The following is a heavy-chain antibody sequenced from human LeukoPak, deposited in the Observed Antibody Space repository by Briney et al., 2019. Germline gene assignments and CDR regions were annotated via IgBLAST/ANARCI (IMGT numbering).Heavy chain of an antibody. J-gene: IGHJ6*03. CDR3: AREGRFASGGDYYYYMDV. V-gene: IGHV4-4*07. CDR2: IYTSGST. CDR1: GGSISSYY. Sequence: SETLSLTCTVSGGSISSYYWSWIRQPAGKGLEWIGRIYTSGSTDYNPSLKSRVTMSVDTSKNQFSLKLSSVTAADTAVYYCAREGRFASGGDYYYYMDVWGKGTTVTISS. D-gene: IGHD3-10*01.